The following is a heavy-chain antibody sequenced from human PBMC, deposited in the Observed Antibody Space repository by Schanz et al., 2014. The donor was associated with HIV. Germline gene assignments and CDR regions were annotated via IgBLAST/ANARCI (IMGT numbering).Heavy chain of an antibody. V-gene: IGHV3-33*06. CDR2: TWYDGSNK. D-gene: IGHD6-6*01. J-gene: IGHJ4*02. CDR1: GFTFRSYG. Sequence: QVQLVESGGGVVQPGRSLRLSCAASGFTFRSYGMHWVRQAPGKGLEWVAVTWYDGSNKYYADSVKGRFTISRDNSKNTLYLQMNSLRAEDTAVYYCAKDRYSSSYFDYWGQGTLVTVSS. CDR3: AKDRYSSSYFDY.